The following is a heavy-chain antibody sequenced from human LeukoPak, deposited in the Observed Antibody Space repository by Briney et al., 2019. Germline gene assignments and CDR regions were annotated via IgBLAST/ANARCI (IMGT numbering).Heavy chain of an antibody. CDR3: ARAAFLGTTYYFDY. CDR1: GYTFTSYY. Sequence: ASVKVSCKXSGYTFTSYYMHWVRQAPGHGLERMGIITPSGGSTSYTQKFQGRVTMIRDTSTSTVYMELSSLRSEDTAVYYCARAAFLGTTYYFDYWGQGTLVTVSS. V-gene: IGHV1-46*01. J-gene: IGHJ4*02. CDR2: ITPSGGST. D-gene: IGHD1-26*01.